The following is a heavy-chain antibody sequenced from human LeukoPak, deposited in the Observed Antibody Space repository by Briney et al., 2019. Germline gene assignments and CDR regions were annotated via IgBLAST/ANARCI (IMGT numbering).Heavy chain of an antibody. CDR2: IKQDGSEK. CDR1: GFTFISYW. Sequence: GSLRLSCAASGFTFISYWMSWVRQAPGKGLEWVANIKQDGSEKYYVDSVRGRFTISRDNAKNSLYLQMNSLRAEDTAVYYCARAPAYSGRYGVAFDMWGQGTMVTVSS. CDR3: ARAPAYSGRYGVAFDM. J-gene: IGHJ3*02. V-gene: IGHV3-7*01. D-gene: IGHD1-26*01.